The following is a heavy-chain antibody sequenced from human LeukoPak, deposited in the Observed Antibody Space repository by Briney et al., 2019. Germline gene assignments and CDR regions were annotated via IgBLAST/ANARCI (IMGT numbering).Heavy chain of an antibody. CDR3: ARTPYYYGSGSPPNWFDP. CDR2: IDWDDDK. CDR1: GFSLSTSGMC. Sequence: SGPALVKPTQTLTLTCTFSGFSLSTSGMCVSWIRQPPGKALEWLARIDWDDDKYYSTSLKTRLTISKDTSKNQVVLTMTNMDPVDTATYYCARTPYYYGSGSPPNWFDPWGQGTLVTVSS. D-gene: IGHD3-10*01. V-gene: IGHV2-70*11. J-gene: IGHJ5*02.